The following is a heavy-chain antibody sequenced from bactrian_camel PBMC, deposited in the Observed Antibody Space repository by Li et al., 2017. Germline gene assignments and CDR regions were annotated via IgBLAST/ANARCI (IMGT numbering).Heavy chain of an antibody. D-gene: IGHD2*01. V-gene: IGHV3S53*01. J-gene: IGHJ4*01. CDR1: EYSLC. Sequence: HVQLVESGGGLVQSGGSLSLSCASNEYSLCMGWFRQAPGKEREAVATIGRGDDRSYADSVKGRFTISKDNAKNTLYLQMNSLKPEDTAMYFCAVDAVSEGVPLPPFDYKYTFWGQGTQVTVS. CDR2: IGRGDDR. CDR3: AVDAVSEGVPLPPFDYKYTF.